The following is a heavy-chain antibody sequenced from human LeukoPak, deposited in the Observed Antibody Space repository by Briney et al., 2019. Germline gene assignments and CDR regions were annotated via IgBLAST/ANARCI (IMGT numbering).Heavy chain of an antibody. D-gene: IGHD3-9*01. CDR1: EFTFSSFA. V-gene: IGHV3-66*01. CDR2: IYSGGIT. Sequence: GGSLRLSCAASEFTFSSFAMSWVRQAPGKGLEWVSVIYSGGITYYADSVKGRFTISRDNSKNTVYLQMNSLRAEDTAVYYCASGDYDILTCDYWGQGSLVTVSS. CDR3: ASGDYDILTCDY. J-gene: IGHJ4*02.